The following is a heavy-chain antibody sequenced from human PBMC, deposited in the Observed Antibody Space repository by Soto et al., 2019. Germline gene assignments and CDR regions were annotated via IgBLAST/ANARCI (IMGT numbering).Heavy chain of an antibody. Sequence: SETLSLTCTVSGDSISASSWSWVRQPPGKGLGWIGNIHYNGNTKYNPSLKSRVTMSVDTSKNQFSLKLISVTAADTAKYFCAREGNLGRWLQPLDFWGQGTLVTVSS. D-gene: IGHD5-12*01. CDR2: IHYNGNT. CDR1: GDSISASS. CDR3: AREGNLGRWLQPLDF. J-gene: IGHJ4*02. V-gene: IGHV4-59*01.